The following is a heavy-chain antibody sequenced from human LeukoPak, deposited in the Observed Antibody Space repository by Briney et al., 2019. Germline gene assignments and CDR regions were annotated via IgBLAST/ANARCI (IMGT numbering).Heavy chain of an antibody. J-gene: IGHJ4*02. CDR1: GYTFTSYA. V-gene: IGHV7-4-1*02. D-gene: IGHD6-13*01. Sequence: ASVKVSCKASGYTFTSYAMNWVRQAPGQGLEWMGWINTNTGNPTYAQGFTGRFVFSLDTSVSTAYLQISSLKAEDTAVYYCARDLPAELAAVGLDYWGQGTLVTVSS. CDR3: ARDLPAELAAVGLDY. CDR2: INTNTGNP.